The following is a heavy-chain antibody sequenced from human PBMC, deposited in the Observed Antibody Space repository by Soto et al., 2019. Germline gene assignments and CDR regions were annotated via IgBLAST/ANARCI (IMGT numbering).Heavy chain of an antibody. J-gene: IGHJ6*02. V-gene: IGHV1-69*13. D-gene: IGHD4-17*01. CDR3: ASRTTVVTTTHYYYYYGMDV. CDR1: GGTFSSYA. CDR2: IIPIFGTA. Sequence: GASVKVSCKASGGTFSSYAISWVRQAPGQGLEWMGGIIPIFGTANYAQKFQGRVTIIADESTSTAYMELSSLRSEDTAVYYCASRTTVVTTTHYYYYYGMDVWGQGTTVTVSS.